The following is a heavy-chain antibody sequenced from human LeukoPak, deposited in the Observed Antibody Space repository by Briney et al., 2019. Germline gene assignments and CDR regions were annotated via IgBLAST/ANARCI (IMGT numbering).Heavy chain of an antibody. CDR1: VPSVSPYY. D-gene: IGHD6-19*01. J-gene: IGHJ4*02. Sequence: SDTLSLTCTVSVPSVSPYYWSWIRQPPGKGLEWIGHMYYSGSTNYSPSLKSRVTISIDTSQNQFSLKLSAVSAADTAVYYCTRAGSGWSFDYWGQGTLVTVSS. CDR3: TRAGSGWSFDY. V-gene: IGHV4-59*02. CDR2: MYYSGST.